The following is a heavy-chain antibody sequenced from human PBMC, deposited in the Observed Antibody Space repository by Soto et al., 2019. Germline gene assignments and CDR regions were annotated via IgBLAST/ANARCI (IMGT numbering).Heavy chain of an antibody. J-gene: IGHJ4*02. CDR2: ISSSSSTI. V-gene: IGHV3-48*02. D-gene: IGHD3-9*01. Sequence: PGGSLRLSCAASGFTFSSYSMNWVRQAPGKGLEWVSYISSSSSTIYYADSVKGRFTISRDNAKNSLYLQMNSLRDEDTAVYYCARTFDWLPPYYFDYWGQGTLVTVSS. CDR3: ARTFDWLPPYYFDY. CDR1: GFTFSSYS.